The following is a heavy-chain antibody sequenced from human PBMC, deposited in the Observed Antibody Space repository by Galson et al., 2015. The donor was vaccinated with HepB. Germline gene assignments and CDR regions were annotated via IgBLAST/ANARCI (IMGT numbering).Heavy chain of an antibody. D-gene: IGHD3-10*01. CDR1: GFTFSSYG. CDR2: ISYDGSNK. V-gene: IGHV3-30*03. J-gene: IGHJ5*02. CDR3: GRDYYGSGSYPPWFDP. Sequence: SLRLSCAASGFTFSSYGMHWARQAPGKGLEWVAVISYDGSNKYYADSVKGRFTISRDNSKNTLYLQMNSLRAEDTAVYYCGRDYYGSGSYPPWFDPWGQGTLVTVSS.